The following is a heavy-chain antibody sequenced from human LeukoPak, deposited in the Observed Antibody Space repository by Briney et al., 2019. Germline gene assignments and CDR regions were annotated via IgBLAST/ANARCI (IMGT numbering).Heavy chain of an antibody. CDR2: MHYSGSS. J-gene: IGHJ5*02. CDR3: ARGFSPNWFDP. Sequence: PSETLSLTCTVSGGSISSYYWSWIRQPPGKGLEWIGYMHYSGSSNYNPSLKSRVTISGDTSKNQFSLKLSSVTAADTAVYYCARGFSPNWFDPWGQGTLVTVSS. CDR1: GGSISSYY. V-gene: IGHV4-59*01.